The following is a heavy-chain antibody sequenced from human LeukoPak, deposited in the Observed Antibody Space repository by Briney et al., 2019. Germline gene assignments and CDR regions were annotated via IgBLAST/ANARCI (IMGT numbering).Heavy chain of an antibody. D-gene: IGHD4-23*01. CDR2: IIPIFGTA. J-gene: IGHJ6*02. V-gene: IGHV1-69*01. CDR3: ARDRVPVVRTYYYYGMDV. CDR1: GGTFSSYA. Sequence: GSSVNVSCKASGGTFSSYAISWVRQAPGQGLEWMGGIIPIFGTANYAQKFQGRVTITADESTSTAYMELSSLRSEDTAVYYCARDRVPVVRTYYYYGMDVWGQGTTVTVSS.